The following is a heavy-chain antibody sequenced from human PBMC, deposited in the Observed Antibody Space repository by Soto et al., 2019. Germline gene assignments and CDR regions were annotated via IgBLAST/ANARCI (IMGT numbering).Heavy chain of an antibody. CDR2: IIPIFGTA. D-gene: IGHD4-4*01. CDR3: ARDVGGTTVTQGGP. V-gene: IGHV1-69*12. CDR1: GGTFSSYA. J-gene: IGHJ5*02. Sequence: HVQLVQSGAEVKKPGSSVKVSCNASGGTFSSYAISWVRQAPGQGLEWMGGIIPIFGTANYAQKFQGRVTITADESNSTASMELSSLRSEDTAVYYCARDVGGTTVTQGGPWGQGTLVTVSS.